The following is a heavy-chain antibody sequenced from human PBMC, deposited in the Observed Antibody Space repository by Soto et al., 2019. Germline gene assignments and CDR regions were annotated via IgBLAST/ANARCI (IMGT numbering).Heavy chain of an antibody. CDR1: GGSFSGYY. CDR3: ARRAKSIVGATRPFDY. V-gene: IGHV4-34*01. CDR2: INHSGST. D-gene: IGHD1-26*01. Sequence: SATLSLTCAVYGGSFSGYYWSWIRQPPGKGLEWIGEINHSGSTNYNPSLKSRVTISVDTSKNQFSLKLSSVTAADTAVYYCARRAKSIVGATRPFDYWGQGTLVTVSS. J-gene: IGHJ4*02.